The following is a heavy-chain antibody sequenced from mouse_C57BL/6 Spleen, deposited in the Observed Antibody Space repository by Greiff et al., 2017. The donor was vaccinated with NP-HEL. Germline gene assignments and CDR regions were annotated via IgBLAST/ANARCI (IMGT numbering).Heavy chain of an antibody. Sequence: QVQLQQPGAELVRPGTSVKLSCKASGYTFTSYWMHWVKQRHGQGLEWIGVIDPSDSYTNYNQKFKGKATLTVDTSSSTAYMQLSSLTSEDSAVYYCARSAIYGRGVDYWGQGTTLTVSS. D-gene: IGHD2-1*01. CDR2: IDPSDSYT. V-gene: IGHV1-59*01. J-gene: IGHJ2*01. CDR1: GYTFTSYW. CDR3: ARSAIYGRGVDY.